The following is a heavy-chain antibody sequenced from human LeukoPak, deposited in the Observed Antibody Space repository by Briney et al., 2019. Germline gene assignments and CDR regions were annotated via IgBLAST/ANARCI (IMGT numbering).Heavy chain of an antibody. J-gene: IGHJ4*02. D-gene: IGHD6-13*01. CDR2: IIPILGTS. CDR1: GGTLSSYA. CDR3: ARGGGSSWYTSGYDY. Sequence: SVKFSCTASGGTLSSYAISWVRQAPGPGLEWMGRIIPILGTSNYAQKFQGRVTITADESASTAYMELSSLRSEDTAVYYCARGGGSSWYTSGYDYWGQGTLVTVSS. V-gene: IGHV1-69*11.